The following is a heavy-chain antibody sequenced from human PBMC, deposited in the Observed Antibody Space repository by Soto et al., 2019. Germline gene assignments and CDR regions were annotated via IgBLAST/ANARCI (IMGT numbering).Heavy chain of an antibody. D-gene: IGHD6-19*01. Sequence: QVQLVQSGAEVKKPGSSVKVSCKASGGTFSSYTFSWVRQAPGQGLEWMGRIVPILGIGNYAQKFQGSVTITAXXXTXXDYMELSSLRSEDTAVYYCAREIAVAGKTSDVFDIWGQGTMVTVSS. J-gene: IGHJ3*02. CDR2: IVPILGIG. CDR1: GGTFSSYT. CDR3: AREIAVAGKTSDVFDI. V-gene: IGHV1-69*02.